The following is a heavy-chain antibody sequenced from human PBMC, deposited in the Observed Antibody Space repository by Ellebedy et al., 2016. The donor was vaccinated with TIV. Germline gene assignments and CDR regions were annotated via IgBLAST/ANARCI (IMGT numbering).Heavy chain of an antibody. CDR3: ARGRGGGNSVLVDY. CDR2: ISSSSSTI. Sequence: GGSLRLSXAASGFTFSSYSMNWVRQAPGKGLEWVSYISSSSSTIYYADSVKGRFTISRDNAKNSLYLQMNSLRPEDTALYYCARGRGGGNSVLVDYWGQGTLVTVSS. CDR1: GFTFSSYS. V-gene: IGHV3-48*04. J-gene: IGHJ4*02. D-gene: IGHD4-23*01.